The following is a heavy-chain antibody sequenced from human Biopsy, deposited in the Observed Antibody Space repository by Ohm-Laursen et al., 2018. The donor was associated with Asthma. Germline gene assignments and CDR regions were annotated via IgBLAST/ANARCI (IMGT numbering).Heavy chain of an antibody. J-gene: IGHJ6*02. V-gene: IGHV4-34*01. CDR1: GLSSSAYY. CDR2: SDHRGNT. Sequence: SETLSLTCSMYGLSSSAYYWTWIRETPGKGLEWIGESDHRGNTNTNATLKSRVTISKAKSANEFFLKMKSVTAADTAIYYCARGPEWSGLDIWGQGTTVTVSS. D-gene: IGHD3-3*01. CDR3: ARGPEWSGLDI.